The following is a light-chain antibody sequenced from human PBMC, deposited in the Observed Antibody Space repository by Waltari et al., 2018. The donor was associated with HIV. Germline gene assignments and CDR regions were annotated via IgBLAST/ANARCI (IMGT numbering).Light chain of an antibody. V-gene: IGLV3-1*01. J-gene: IGLJ2*01. CDR2: EDF. Sequence: SYELTQPPSVSVSPGQTASITCSGDKLGDKYACLYQQKPGQSPVPVIYEDFKRPSGIPERFSGSNAGNTATLTFRGTQAMDEADYYCQAWDSSAVLFGGGTKLTVL. CDR3: QAWDSSAVL. CDR1: KLGDKY.